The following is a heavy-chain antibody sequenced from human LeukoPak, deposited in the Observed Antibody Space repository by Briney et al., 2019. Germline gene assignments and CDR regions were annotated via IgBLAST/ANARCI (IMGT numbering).Heavy chain of an antibody. Sequence: SSETLSLTCAVSGYSISSDYYWGWIRQPPGKGLEWIGSIFHSGSNQYNPYLKSRVTISLDASKNQFSLKLSSVTAADTAVYYCARVAGGNSDYFDYCGQGTLVTVSS. V-gene: IGHV4-38-2*01. CDR2: IFHSGSN. D-gene: IGHD4-23*01. J-gene: IGHJ4*02. CDR1: GYSISSDYY. CDR3: ARVAGGNSDYFDY.